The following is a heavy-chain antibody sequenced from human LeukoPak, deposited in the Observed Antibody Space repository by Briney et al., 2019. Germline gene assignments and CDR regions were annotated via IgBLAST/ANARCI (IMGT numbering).Heavy chain of an antibody. CDR1: GFTFSSYW. D-gene: IGHD3-10*01. V-gene: IGHV3-7*01. CDR2: IKQDGSEK. CDR3: ASEGVVYYYGMDV. Sequence: GGPLRLSCAASGFTFSSYWMSWARQAPGKGLEWVANIKQDGSEKFYVDSVKGRFNLSRDNAKNSLYLQMNSLRAEDTAVYYCASEGVVYYYGMDVWGQGTTVTVSS. J-gene: IGHJ6*02.